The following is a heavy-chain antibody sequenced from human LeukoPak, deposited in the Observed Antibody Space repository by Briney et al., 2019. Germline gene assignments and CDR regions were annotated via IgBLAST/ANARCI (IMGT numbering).Heavy chain of an antibody. J-gene: IGHJ4*02. CDR2: IYYSGRT. D-gene: IGHD3-16*01. CDR3: VRGSTLRHYQY. V-gene: IGHV4-39*01. Sequence: SETLSLTCTVSGGSISSTTYYWGWIRRPPGKGLEWVGSIYYSGRTYYNPSLKSRVTVSVDTSKNQFSLILSSVTAADTAVYYCVRGSTLRHYQYWGQGTLVTVSS. CDR1: GGSISSTTYY.